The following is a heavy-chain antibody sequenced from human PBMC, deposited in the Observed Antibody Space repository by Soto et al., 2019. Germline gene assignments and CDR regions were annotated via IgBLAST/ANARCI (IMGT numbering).Heavy chain of an antibody. CDR1: GFSFSINY. D-gene: IGHD1-26*01. CDR2: HYSGGST. J-gene: IGHJ5*02. CDR3: ARHRHPRGTVGATSPLDP. Sequence: PGGSLRLSCAFSGFSFSINYLSWVRHAPGKGLEWVSVHYSGGSTYYADSVQGRFTISRDKSNNTLYLQMRRVRAEDTAVYFCARHRHPRGTVGATSPLDPWGQGTQVTVSS. V-gene: IGHV3-53*01.